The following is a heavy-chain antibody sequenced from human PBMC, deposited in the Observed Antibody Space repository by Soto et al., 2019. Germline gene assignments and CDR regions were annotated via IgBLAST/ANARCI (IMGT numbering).Heavy chain of an antibody. J-gene: IGHJ3*02. Sequence: GASVKVSCKASGYTFTSYGISWVRQAPGQGLEWMGWISAYNGNTNYAQKLQGRVTMTTDTSTSTAYMELRSLRSDDTAVYYCARDPSEYDISGYPPLDASDIWCPGPMVTVSS. D-gene: IGHD3-22*01. CDR3: ARDPSEYDISGYPPLDASDI. CDR1: GYTFTSYG. V-gene: IGHV1-18*01. CDR2: ISAYNGNT.